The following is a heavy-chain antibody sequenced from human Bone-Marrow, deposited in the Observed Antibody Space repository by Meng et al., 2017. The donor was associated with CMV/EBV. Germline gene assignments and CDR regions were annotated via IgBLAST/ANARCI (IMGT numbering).Heavy chain of an antibody. CDR2: INPSGGST. Sequence: ASVKVSCKASGGTFSSYAISWVRQAPGQGLEWMGIINPSGGSTSYAQKFQGRVTMTRDTSTSTVYMELSSLRSEDTAVYYCARSNYDFWNGYYPDYWGQGTLVTVSS. CDR1: GGTFSSYA. V-gene: IGHV1-46*01. J-gene: IGHJ4*02. CDR3: ARSNYDFWNGYYPDY. D-gene: IGHD3/OR15-3a*01.